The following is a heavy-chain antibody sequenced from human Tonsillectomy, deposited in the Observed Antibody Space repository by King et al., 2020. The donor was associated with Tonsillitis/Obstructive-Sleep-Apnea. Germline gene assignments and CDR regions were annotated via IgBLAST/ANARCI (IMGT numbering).Heavy chain of an antibody. J-gene: IGHJ4*02. CDR1: GYTFTNYD. D-gene: IGHD5-12*01. Sequence: QLVQSGSELKKPGASVKVSCKASGYTFTNYDLNWVRQSPGQGLERMGWISTNTGNPTYAQGFKGRFVFSLDTLVSTAYRQISSLKAEDTAVYYCARDSNGGFSGYDLDYWGQGTLVTASS. V-gene: IGHV7-4-1*02. CDR2: ISTNTGNP. CDR3: ARDSNGGFSGYDLDY.